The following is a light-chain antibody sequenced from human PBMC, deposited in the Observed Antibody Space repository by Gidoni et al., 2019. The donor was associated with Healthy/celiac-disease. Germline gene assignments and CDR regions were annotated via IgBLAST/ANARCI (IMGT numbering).Light chain of an antibody. CDR2: GAS. J-gene: IGKJ4*01. V-gene: IGKV3-20*01. Sequence: EIVLTQSPGPLPLSPGERATLSCRASQSVSSSYLVWYQQKPGQAPRLLIYGASSRATGIPDRFSGSGSGTEFTLTISRLEPEDFAVYYCQQYGSSPLTFGGGTKVEIK. CDR3: QQYGSSPLT. CDR1: QSVSSSY.